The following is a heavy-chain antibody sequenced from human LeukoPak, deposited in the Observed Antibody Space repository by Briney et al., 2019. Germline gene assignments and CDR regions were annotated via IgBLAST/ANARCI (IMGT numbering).Heavy chain of an antibody. CDR1: GYTFTSYD. D-gene: IGHD2-2*01. Sequence: ASVKVSCKASGYTFTSYDINWVRQATGQGLEWMGWMNPNSGNTGYAQKFQGRVTMTRNTSISTAYMELSSLRSEDTAVYYCARGVGRRSYQLLFRHYYYGMDVWGRGTTVTVSS. CDR2: MNPNSGNT. CDR3: ARGVGRRSYQLLFRHYYYGMDV. J-gene: IGHJ6*02. V-gene: IGHV1-8*01.